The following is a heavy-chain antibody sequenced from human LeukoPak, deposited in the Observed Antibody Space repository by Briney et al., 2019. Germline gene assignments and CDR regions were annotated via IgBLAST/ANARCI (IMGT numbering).Heavy chain of an antibody. Sequence: GESLKISCKASGYSFTSNWIGWVRQMPGKGLEWMGIIYPGDSETRYSPSFQGQATISADESISTAYLQWSSLKASDTAMYYCARHLSGYSFGIDYWGQGTLVTVSS. CDR3: ARHLSGYSFGIDY. D-gene: IGHD5-18*01. CDR1: GYSFTSNW. J-gene: IGHJ4*02. CDR2: IYPGDSET. V-gene: IGHV5-51*01.